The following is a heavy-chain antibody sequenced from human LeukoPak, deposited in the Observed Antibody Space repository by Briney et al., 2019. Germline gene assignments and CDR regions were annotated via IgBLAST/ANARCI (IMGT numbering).Heavy chain of an antibody. Sequence: GGSLRLSCAASGFTFNIYWMSWVRQTPGKGLEWVANINQDGSEKYYVDSVKGRFTISRDNARNSLYLQMNSLRAEDTAVYYCAELGITMIGGVWGKGTTVTISS. CDR1: GFTFNIYW. D-gene: IGHD3-10*02. V-gene: IGHV3-7*01. CDR2: INQDGSEK. CDR3: AELGITMIGGV. J-gene: IGHJ6*04.